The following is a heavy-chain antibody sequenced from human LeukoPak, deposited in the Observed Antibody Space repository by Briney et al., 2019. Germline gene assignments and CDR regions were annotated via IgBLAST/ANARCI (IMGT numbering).Heavy chain of an antibody. Sequence: SETLSLTCAVYGGSFSGYYWSWTRQPPGKGLEWIGEINHSGSTNYNPSLKSRVTISVDTSKNQFSLKLTSVTAADTTVYYCARRHYGSGNIDSWGQGTLVTVSS. CDR1: GGSFSGYY. D-gene: IGHD3-10*01. CDR3: ARRHYGSGNIDS. V-gene: IGHV4-34*01. J-gene: IGHJ4*02. CDR2: INHSGST.